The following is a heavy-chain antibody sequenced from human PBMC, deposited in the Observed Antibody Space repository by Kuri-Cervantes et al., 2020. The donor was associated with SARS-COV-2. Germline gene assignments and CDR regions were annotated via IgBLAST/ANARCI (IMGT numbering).Heavy chain of an antibody. Sequence: GESLKISCKASGYTFTSYGIGWVRQAPGQGLEGMGWISTYYGDTDYAQSFQDRVTMTTDTSTSTAYMELKSLRSDDTAVYYCARGYGSRSSFDYWGQGTLVTVSS. D-gene: IGHD6-13*01. V-gene: IGHV1-18*01. J-gene: IGHJ4*02. CDR2: ISTYYGDT. CDR3: ARGYGSRSSFDY. CDR1: GYTFTSYG.